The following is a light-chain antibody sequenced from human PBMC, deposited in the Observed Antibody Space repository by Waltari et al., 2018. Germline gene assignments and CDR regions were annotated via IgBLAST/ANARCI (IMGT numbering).Light chain of an antibody. CDR3: QQRRSWPSIT. V-gene: IGKV3-11*01. Sequence: EIVLTQSPATLSLSPGERATLSCRASQSVSSYLAWYQQKPGQAPRLLMFDASNRATGIPARFSGSGSGTDFTLTVSSLEPEDVAVYYCQQRRSWPSITFGQGTRLEIK. CDR1: QSVSSY. CDR2: DAS. J-gene: IGKJ5*01.